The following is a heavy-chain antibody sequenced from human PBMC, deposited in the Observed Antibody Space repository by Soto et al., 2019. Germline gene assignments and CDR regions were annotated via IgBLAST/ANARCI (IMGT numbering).Heavy chain of an antibody. J-gene: IGHJ4*02. Sequence: SGPTLVNPTQTLTLTCTFSGFSRSTSGAGVGRIRQPPPKALEWLAVVYWDDDKRYSPSLKTRLTITKDTSKNQVVLTMTNMDPVDTATYFCAHLNTRGYYFDYWGQGALVTVSS. CDR2: VYWDDDK. CDR1: GFSRSTSGAG. V-gene: IGHV2-5*02. CDR3: AHLNTRGYYFDY.